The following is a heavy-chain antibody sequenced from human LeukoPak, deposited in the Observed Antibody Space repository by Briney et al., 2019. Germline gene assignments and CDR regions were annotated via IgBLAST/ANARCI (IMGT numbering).Heavy chain of an antibody. V-gene: IGHV4-61*02. CDR1: GGSISSGSYY. Sequence: SETLSLTCTVSGGSISSGSYYWSWIRQPAGKGLEWIGRIYTSGSTSYNPSLKSRVTISVDTSKNQFSLKLSSVTAADTAVYYCARGPNLGYSGYGDDAFDIWGQGTMVTVSS. CDR2: IYTSGST. D-gene: IGHD5-12*01. CDR3: ARGPNLGYSGYGDDAFDI. J-gene: IGHJ3*02.